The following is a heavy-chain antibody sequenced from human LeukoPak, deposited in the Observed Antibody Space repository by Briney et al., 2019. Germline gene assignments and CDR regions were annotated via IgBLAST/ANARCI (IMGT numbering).Heavy chain of an antibody. CDR1: GGSFSGYY. CDR2: INHSGST. D-gene: IGHD4-11*01. J-gene: IGHJ4*02. CDR3: ARVTGLYYFDY. Sequence: SETLSLTCAVYGGSFSGYYWSWIRQPPRKGLEWIGEINHSGSTNYNPSLKSRVTISVDTSKNQFSLKLSSVTAADTAVYYCARVTGLYYFDYWGQGTLVTVSS. V-gene: IGHV4-34*01.